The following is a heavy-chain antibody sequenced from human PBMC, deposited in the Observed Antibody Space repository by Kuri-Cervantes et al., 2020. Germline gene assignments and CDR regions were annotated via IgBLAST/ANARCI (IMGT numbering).Heavy chain of an antibody. Sequence: SVKVPCKASGGTFSSYAISWVRQAPGQGLEWMGGIIPIFGTANYAQKFQGRVTITADESTSTAYMELSSLRSEDTAVYYCARGDYYDSSGYYLEYFQHWGQGTLVTVSS. J-gene: IGHJ1*01. CDR1: GGTFSSYA. V-gene: IGHV1-69*13. D-gene: IGHD3-22*01. CDR2: IIPIFGTA. CDR3: ARGDYYDSSGYYLEYFQH.